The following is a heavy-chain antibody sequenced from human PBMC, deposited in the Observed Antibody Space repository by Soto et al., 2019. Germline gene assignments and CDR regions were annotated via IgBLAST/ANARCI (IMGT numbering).Heavy chain of an antibody. CDR1: GFTFSTYA. CDR3: AKDPNGDYIGAFDS. V-gene: IGHV3-23*01. J-gene: IGHJ4*02. CDR2: ISVGGGIT. D-gene: IGHD4-17*01. Sequence: EVQLLESGGGLVRPGGSLRLSCVGSGFTFSTYAMTWVRQAPGKGLEWVSAISVGGGITKYADSVKGRFTISRDNSKNTLYLQMNSLRAEDTARYYCAKDPNGDYIGAFDSLGQGTLVTVSS.